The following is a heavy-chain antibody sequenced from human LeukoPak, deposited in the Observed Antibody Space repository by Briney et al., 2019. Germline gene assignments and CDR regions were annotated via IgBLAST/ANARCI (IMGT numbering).Heavy chain of an antibody. Sequence: ASVKVSCKVSGYTLTELSMHWVRQAPGKGLEWMGGFDPEDGETIYAQKFQGRVTMTEDTSTDTAYMELSSLRSEDTAVHYCATASRDSYYYYYYYMDVWGKGTTVTVSS. CDR3: ATASRDSYYYYYYYMDV. CDR1: GYTLTELS. V-gene: IGHV1-24*01. J-gene: IGHJ6*03. CDR2: FDPEDGET. D-gene: IGHD2-21*01.